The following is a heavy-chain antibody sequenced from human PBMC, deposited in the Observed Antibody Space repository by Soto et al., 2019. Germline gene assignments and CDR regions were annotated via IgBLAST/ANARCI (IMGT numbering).Heavy chain of an antibody. J-gene: IGHJ3*02. V-gene: IGHV3-33*01. CDR1: GFTFSSYG. D-gene: IGHD6-6*01. CDR2: IWYDGSNK. CDR3: ARDEYSSSLGDAFDI. Sequence: PGGSLRLSCAAAGFTFSSYGRHWVRQAPGKGLEWVAVIWYDGSNKYYADSVKGRFTISRDNSKNTLYLQMNSLRAEDTAVYYCARDEYSSSLGDAFDIWGQGTMVTVSS.